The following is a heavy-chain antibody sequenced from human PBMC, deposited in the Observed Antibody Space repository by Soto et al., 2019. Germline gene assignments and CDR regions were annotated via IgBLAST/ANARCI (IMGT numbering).Heavy chain of an antibody. Sequence: SSVKVSCKASGYTFTSYGISWVRQAPGQGLEWMGWISAYNGNTNYAQKFQGRVTMTRDTSISTAYMELSRLRSDDTAVYYCASGRDSSVWYEAGLQANWSDPWYQGTLLSVSS. CDR1: GYTFTSYG. J-gene: IGHJ5*02. CDR3: ASGRDSSVWYEAGLQANWSDP. V-gene: IGHV1-18*01. D-gene: IGHD6-19*01. CDR2: ISAYNGNT.